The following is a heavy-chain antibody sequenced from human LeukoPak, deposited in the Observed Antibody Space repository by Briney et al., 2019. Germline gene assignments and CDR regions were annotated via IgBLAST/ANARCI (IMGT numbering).Heavy chain of an antibody. CDR2: INNDESHT. V-gene: IGHV3-74*01. Sequence: PGGSLRLSCAASGFTFSSYWMHWARQAPGKALVWVSRINNDESHTTYADSVKGRFTISRDNAKNTLYLQMNSLRVEDTAVYYCARDQSSSWYVAWFDPWGQGTLVTVSS. J-gene: IGHJ5*02. CDR3: ARDQSSSWYVAWFDP. CDR1: GFTFSSYW. D-gene: IGHD6-13*01.